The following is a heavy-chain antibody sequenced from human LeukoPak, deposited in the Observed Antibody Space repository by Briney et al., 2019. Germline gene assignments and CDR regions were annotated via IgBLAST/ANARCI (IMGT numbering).Heavy chain of an antibody. J-gene: IGHJ4*02. CDR3: ARDKWLTTTHYFDY. CDR1: GFTFSSYS. CDR2: ISSSSSYI. Sequence: AGSLRLSCAASGFTFSSYSMNWVRQAPGKGLEWVSSISSSSSYIYYADSVKGRFTVSRDNATNSVYLQMNSLRAQDTAVYYCARDKWLTTTHYFDYWGQGTLVTVSS. V-gene: IGHV3-21*01. D-gene: IGHD4-11*01.